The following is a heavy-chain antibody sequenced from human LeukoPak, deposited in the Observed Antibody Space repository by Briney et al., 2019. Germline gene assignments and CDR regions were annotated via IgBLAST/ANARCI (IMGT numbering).Heavy chain of an antibody. CDR3: VRSCSSGSCYGYKDY. Sequence: RTGGSLRLSCATSGFTFSSYWMHWVRQVPGKGLVWVSRVNGDGTSTSYADSVQGRFTISRDNAKNTLYLYMNSLRGDDTAIYFCVRSCSSGSCYGYKDYWGQGTLVTVSS. CDR1: GFTFSSYW. J-gene: IGHJ4*02. CDR2: VNGDGTST. D-gene: IGHD2-2*01. V-gene: IGHV3-74*01.